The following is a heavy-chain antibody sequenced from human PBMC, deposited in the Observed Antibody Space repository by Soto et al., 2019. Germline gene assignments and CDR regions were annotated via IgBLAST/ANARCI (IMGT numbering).Heavy chain of an antibody. CDR3: ARVRMGMGVVRGSEFDY. J-gene: IGHJ4*02. CDR2: IIPIFGTA. CDR1: GGTFSSYA. D-gene: IGHD3-10*01. Sequence: QVQLVQSGAEVKKPGSSVKVSCKASGGTFSSYAISWVRQAPGQGLEWMGGIIPIFGTANYAQKFQGRVTITADESTSTAYMELSSLRSEDTAVYYWARVRMGMGVVRGSEFDYWGQGTLVTVSS. V-gene: IGHV1-69*01.